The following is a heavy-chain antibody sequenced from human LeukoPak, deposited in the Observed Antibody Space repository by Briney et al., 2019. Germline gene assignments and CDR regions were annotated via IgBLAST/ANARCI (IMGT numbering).Heavy chain of an antibody. CDR2: IIPIFGTA. CDR1: GGTFSSYA. Sequence: ASVKVSCKASGGTFSSYAISWVRQAPGQGLEWMGGIIPIFGTANYAQKFQGRVTITTDESTSTAYMELSSLRSEDTAVYYCAILTTTIDYMDVWGKGTTVTVSS. D-gene: IGHD4-11*01. CDR3: AILTTTIDYMDV. J-gene: IGHJ6*03. V-gene: IGHV1-69*05.